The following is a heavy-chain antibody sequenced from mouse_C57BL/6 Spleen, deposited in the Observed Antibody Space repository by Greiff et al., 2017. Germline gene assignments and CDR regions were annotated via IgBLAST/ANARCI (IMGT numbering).Heavy chain of an antibody. CDR3: ARKWLLLYWYFDV. CDR2: INPNNGGT. V-gene: IGHV1-26*01. D-gene: IGHD2-3*01. J-gene: IGHJ1*03. Sequence: VQLQQSGPELVKPGASVKISCKASGYTFTDYYMNWVKQSHGKSLEWIGDINPNNGGTSYNQKFKGKATLTVDKSSSTAYMELRSLTSEDSAVYYCARKWLLLYWYFDVWGTGTTVTVSS. CDR1: GYTFTDYY.